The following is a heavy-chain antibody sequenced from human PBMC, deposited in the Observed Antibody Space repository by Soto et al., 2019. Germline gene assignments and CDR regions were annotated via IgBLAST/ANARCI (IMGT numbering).Heavy chain of an antibody. CDR1: GYPFTRYD. CDR2: TNPNRGNT. CDR3: ARDRECQRLYPYYYYYGMDD. Sequence: ASVKVSCNASGYPFTRYDTNRVRQDTWPGRERMGWTNPNRGNTGYAQKFQGRVTMSRNSSISTAYMELSSLRSEDTAVYYCARDRECQRLYPYYYYYGMDDWGQGTTVTVSS. V-gene: IGHV1-8*01. J-gene: IGHJ6*02. D-gene: IGHD2-2*02.